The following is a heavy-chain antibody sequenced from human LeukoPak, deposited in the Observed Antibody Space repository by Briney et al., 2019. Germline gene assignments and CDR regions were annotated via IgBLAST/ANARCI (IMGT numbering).Heavy chain of an antibody. J-gene: IGHJ2*01. CDR2: ICTAGDT. D-gene: IGHD6-13*01. CDR3: ARGPLGIAAAVPNWYFDL. CDR1: GFTFSSYD. Sequence: GGSLRLSCAASGFTFSSYDMHWVRQATGKGLEWVSAICTAGDTYYPGSVKGRFTISRENAKNSLYLQMNSLRAGDTAVYYCARGPLGIAAAVPNWYFDLWGRGTLVTVSS. V-gene: IGHV3-13*01.